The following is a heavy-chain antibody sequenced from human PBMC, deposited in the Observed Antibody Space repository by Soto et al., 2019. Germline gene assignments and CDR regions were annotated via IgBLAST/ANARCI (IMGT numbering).Heavy chain of an antibody. J-gene: IGHJ3*02. CDR1: GYTFTSYY. CDR2: INPSGGST. CDR3: ARSYYDIVTGYAQGARHAFDI. D-gene: IGHD3-9*01. Sequence: GASVKVSCKASGYTFTSYYMHWVRQAPGQGLEWMGIINPSGGSTSYAQKFQGRVTMTRDTSTSTVYMELSSLRSEDAAVYYCARSYYDIVTGYAQGARHAFDIWGQGTTVTVSS. V-gene: IGHV1-46*03.